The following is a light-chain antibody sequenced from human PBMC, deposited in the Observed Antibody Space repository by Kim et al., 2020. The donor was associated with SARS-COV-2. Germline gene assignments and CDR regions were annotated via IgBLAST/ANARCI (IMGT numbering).Light chain of an antibody. Sequence: QAITISCTETSSDVGGYNYVSWYQQSPGKAPKLLIYDVTNRPSRVSNRFSASKSGNTASLTISGLQAEDEGYYYCSSYTSTSTLVIFGGGTQLTVL. CDR3: SSYTSTSTLVI. CDR2: DVT. J-gene: IGLJ2*01. V-gene: IGLV2-14*03. CDR1: SSDVGGYNY.